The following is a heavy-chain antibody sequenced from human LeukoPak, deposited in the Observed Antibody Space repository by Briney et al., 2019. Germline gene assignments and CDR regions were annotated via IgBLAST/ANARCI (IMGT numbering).Heavy chain of an antibody. D-gene: IGHD3-10*01. CDR2: ISGSGGST. CDR1: GFTFSSYG. V-gene: IGHV3-23*01. CDR3: ARETKRFGELLGGWQYYFDY. J-gene: IGHJ4*02. Sequence: GGSLRLSCAGSGFTFSSYGMSWVRQAPGKGLEWVSGISGSGGSTYYADSLKGRFTISRDNAKNSLYLQMNSLRAEDTAVYYCARETKRFGELLGGWQYYFDYWGQGTLVTVSS.